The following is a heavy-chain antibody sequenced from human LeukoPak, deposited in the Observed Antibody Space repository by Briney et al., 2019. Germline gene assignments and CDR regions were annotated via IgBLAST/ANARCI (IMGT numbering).Heavy chain of an antibody. Sequence: GGSLRLSCAASRFSFSTYGMHWVRQAPGKGVEWVALIRYNVLSKYYADSVKDRFTISRDDSKNTLDLQMNSLRAEDTAPYYRANGNDGPSTSWDYYYMDVWGKGTTVTVSS. D-gene: IGHD1-1*01. CDR1: RFSFSTYG. J-gene: IGHJ6*03. V-gene: IGHV3-30*02. CDR3: ANGNDGPSTSWDYYYMDV. CDR2: IRYNVLSK.